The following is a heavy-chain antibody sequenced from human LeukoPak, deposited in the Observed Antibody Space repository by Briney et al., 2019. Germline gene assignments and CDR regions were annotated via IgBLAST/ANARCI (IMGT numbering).Heavy chain of an antibody. D-gene: IGHD6-13*01. CDR2: IKQDGSGT. V-gene: IGHV3-7*03. CDR1: GFTFRNYW. CDR3: ARVGHSSTWYLDH. Sequence: GGSLRLSCVGSGFTFRNYWMSWVRQAPGKGLEWVAIIKQDGSGTHYVDSVRGRLTISRDNAQNSLYLQMNSLRAEDTAVYNCARVGHSSTWYLDHWGQGTLVTVSS. J-gene: IGHJ4*02.